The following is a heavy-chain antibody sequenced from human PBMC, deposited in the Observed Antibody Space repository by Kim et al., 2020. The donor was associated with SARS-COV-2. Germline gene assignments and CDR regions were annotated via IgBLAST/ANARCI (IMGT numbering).Heavy chain of an antibody. CDR2: INAGNGNT. D-gene: IGHD5-12*01. CDR1: GYTFTSYA. J-gene: IGHJ4*02. Sequence: ASVKVSCKSSGYTFTSYAMHWVRQAPGQRLEWMGWINAGNGNTKYSQKFQGRVTITRDTSASTAYMELSSLRSEDTAVYYCARRGYSGYGFDYWGQGTLVTVSS. CDR3: ARRGYSGYGFDY. V-gene: IGHV1-3*01.